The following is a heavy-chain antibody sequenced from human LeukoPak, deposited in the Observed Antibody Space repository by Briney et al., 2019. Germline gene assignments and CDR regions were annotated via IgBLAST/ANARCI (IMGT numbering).Heavy chain of an antibody. D-gene: IGHD1-26*01. Sequence: ASVKVSCKASGYTFTSYGISWVRQAPGQGLEWMGWISAYNGNTNHAQKLQGRVTMTTDTSTSTAYMELRSLRSDDTAVYYCARDAMYVSVGANWGQGTLVTVSS. CDR1: GYTFTSYG. CDR3: ARDAMYVSVGAN. CDR2: ISAYNGNT. V-gene: IGHV1-18*01. J-gene: IGHJ4*02.